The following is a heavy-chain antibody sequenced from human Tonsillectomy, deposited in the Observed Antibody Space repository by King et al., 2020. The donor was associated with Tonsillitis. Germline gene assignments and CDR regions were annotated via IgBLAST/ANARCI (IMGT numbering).Heavy chain of an antibody. D-gene: IGHD3-16*01. CDR1: GYSFTSYW. J-gene: IGHJ4*02. Sequence: QLVQSGAEVKKPGESLRISCKGSGYSFTSYWISWVRQMPGKGLEWMGRIDPSDSYTNYSPSFQGHVTISADKSISTAYLQWSSLKASDTAMYYCARHGGGLYGGQLEDFDYWGQGTLVTVSS. V-gene: IGHV5-10-1*01. CDR3: ARHGGGLYGGQLEDFDY. CDR2: IDPSDSYT.